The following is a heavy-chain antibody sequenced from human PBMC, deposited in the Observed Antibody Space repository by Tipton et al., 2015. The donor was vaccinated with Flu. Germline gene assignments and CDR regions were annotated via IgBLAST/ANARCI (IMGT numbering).Heavy chain of an antibody. CDR3: ARGQSQWELLYYFDY. CDR1: GGSINSYY. V-gene: IGHV4-4*07. D-gene: IGHD1-26*01. J-gene: IGHJ4*02. CDR2: IYTTGST. Sequence: TLSLTCTVSGGSINSYYWTWIRQSAGKGLEWLGRIYTTGSTNYNPSLTSRVTMSLDTSENQLSLKLKSVTAADTAVYYCARGQSQWELLYYFDYWGQGTLVTVSS.